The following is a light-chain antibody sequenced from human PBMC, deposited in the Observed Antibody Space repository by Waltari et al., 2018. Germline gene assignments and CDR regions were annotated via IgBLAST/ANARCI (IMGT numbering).Light chain of an antibody. CDR3: ATWDDTLNMV. J-gene: IGLJ2*01. Sequence: QSVLTQPPSASETPGQRVTISCSGSSSNIGTYYLYWYQQLPGTAPKLLTHRNDQRPSGVPDRFSGSKSGTSASLAISGLRSEDEADYYCATWDDTLNMVFGGGTKLTVL. CDR2: RND. V-gene: IGLV1-47*01. CDR1: SSNIGTYY.